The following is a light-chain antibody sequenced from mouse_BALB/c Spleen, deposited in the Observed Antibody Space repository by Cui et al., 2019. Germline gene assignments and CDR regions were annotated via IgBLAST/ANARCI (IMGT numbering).Light chain of an antibody. CDR2: DTS. Sequence: QIVLTQSPAIMSASPGEKVTMTCSASSSVSYMYWYQQKPGSSPRLRIYDTSNLASGVPARFSGSGSGTSYSLTISRMEAEDAATYYCQQWSSYPRTFGGGTKLEIK. CDR1: SSVSY. J-gene: IGKJ1*01. CDR3: QQWSSYPRT. V-gene: IGKV4-55*01.